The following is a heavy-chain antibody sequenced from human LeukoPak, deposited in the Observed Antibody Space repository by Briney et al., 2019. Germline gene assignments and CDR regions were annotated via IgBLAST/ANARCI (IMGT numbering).Heavy chain of an antibody. J-gene: IGHJ4*02. CDR3: AREHILGPVDN. D-gene: IGHD3-16*01. V-gene: IGHV4-34*01. CDR1: GGSFSGYY. Sequence: PSETLSLTCAVYGGSFSGYYWSWIRQPPGKGLEWIGEINHSGSTNYNPSLRSRVTLSVDTSRNHFSLKLSSATAADTAVYFCAREHILGPVDNWGQGTLVIVSS. CDR2: INHSGST.